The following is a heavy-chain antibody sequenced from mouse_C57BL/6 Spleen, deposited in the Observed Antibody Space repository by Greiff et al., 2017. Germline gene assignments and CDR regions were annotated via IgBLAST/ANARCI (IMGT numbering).Heavy chain of an antibody. Sequence: QVQLQQSGAELARPGASVKLSCKASGYTFTSYGISWVKQRTGQGLEWIGEIYPRSGNTYYNEKFKGKATLTADKSSSTAYMELRSLTSEDSAVYFCARSPNYYGSSDYYFDYWGQGTTLTVSS. CDR2: IYPRSGNT. J-gene: IGHJ2*01. CDR1: GYTFTSYG. V-gene: IGHV1-81*01. CDR3: ARSPNYYGSSDYYFDY. D-gene: IGHD1-1*01.